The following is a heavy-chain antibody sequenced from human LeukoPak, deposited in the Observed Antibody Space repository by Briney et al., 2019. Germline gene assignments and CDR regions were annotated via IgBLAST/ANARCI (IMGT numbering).Heavy chain of an antibody. CDR2: ISYDGSDK. Sequence: GGSLRLSCAASGFTFSLYTMHWVRQAPGKGLEWVAVISYDGSDKYYADSVKGRFTISRDNSKNTLFLQMNSLRAEDTAVYYCAKDSSPYGDWQAGYDYWGQGTLVTVSS. CDR1: GFTFSLYT. D-gene: IGHD4-17*01. V-gene: IGHV3-30*04. J-gene: IGHJ4*02. CDR3: AKDSSPYGDWQAGYDY.